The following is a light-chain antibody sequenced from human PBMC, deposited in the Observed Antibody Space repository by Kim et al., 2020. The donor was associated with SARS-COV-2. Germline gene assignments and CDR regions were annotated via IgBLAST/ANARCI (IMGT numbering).Light chain of an antibody. CDR1: QDINVF. CDR3: QQYDTLPVT. Sequence: DIQLSQSPSSLSASVGDRVTITCQASQDINVFLNWYQQRPGKAPKLLIHDVSNFETEVPSRFSGSGFGTDFTFTISSLQPEDIATYYCQQYDTLPVTFGGGTKVDIK. V-gene: IGKV1-33*01. CDR2: DVS. J-gene: IGKJ4*01.